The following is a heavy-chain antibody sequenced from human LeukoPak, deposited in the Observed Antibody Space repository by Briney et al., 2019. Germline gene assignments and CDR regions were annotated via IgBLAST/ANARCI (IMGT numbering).Heavy chain of an antibody. CDR2: ISGSGGST. J-gene: IGHJ4*02. Sequence: GGSLRLSCVPSGFSFSNYAMSWVRQAPGKGLEWVSSISGSGGSTHYADSVKGRFTISRDKTKNTLYLQMNSLRAEDTAVYYCAKSSYYDASGYYREYYFDYWGQGTLVTVSS. D-gene: IGHD3-22*01. V-gene: IGHV3-23*01. CDR1: GFSFSNYA. CDR3: AKSSYYDASGYYREYYFDY.